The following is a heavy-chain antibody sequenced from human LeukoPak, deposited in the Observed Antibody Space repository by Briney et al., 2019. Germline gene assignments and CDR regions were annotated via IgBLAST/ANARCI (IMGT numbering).Heavy chain of an antibody. D-gene: IGHD6-19*01. CDR2: ISSSGSTI. J-gene: IGHJ6*03. V-gene: IGHV3-11*01. Sequence: PGGSLRLSCAASGFTFSDYYMSWIRQAPGKGLEWVSYISSSGSTIYYADSVKGRFTISRDNAKNSLYLQMNSLRAEDTAVYYCARSRRGASHSSGWTQHYYYYYYMDVWGKGTTVTVSS. CDR3: ARSRRGASHSSGWTQHYYYYYYMDV. CDR1: GFTFSDYY.